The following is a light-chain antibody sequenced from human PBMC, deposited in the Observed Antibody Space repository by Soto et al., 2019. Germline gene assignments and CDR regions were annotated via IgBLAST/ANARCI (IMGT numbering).Light chain of an antibody. J-gene: IGKJ5*01. CDR1: QDISNY. CDR3: QKYNSALT. Sequence: DIQMTQSPSSLSASVRDRITITGRASQDISNYLAWYQQKPGKVPKLLIYSASILQSGVPSRFSGSGSGTDFTLTISSLQPEHVATYFCQKYNSALTFGQGTRLEIK. V-gene: IGKV1-27*01. CDR2: SAS.